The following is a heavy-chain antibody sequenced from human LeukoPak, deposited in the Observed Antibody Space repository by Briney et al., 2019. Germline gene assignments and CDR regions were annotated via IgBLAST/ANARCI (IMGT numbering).Heavy chain of an antibody. V-gene: IGHV3-23*01. CDR1: GFTFSTYA. J-gene: IGHJ4*02. D-gene: IGHD3-22*01. Sequence: GGSLRLSCAASGFTFSTYAMSWVRQAPGKGLEWVSVISGSGSVTYYADSVKGRSTISRDNSKNTLYLQMNSPRAEDTAVYYCAKPPPSGGYYAHIDYWGQGTLVTVSS. CDR3: AKPPPSGGYYAHIDY. CDR2: ISGSGSVT.